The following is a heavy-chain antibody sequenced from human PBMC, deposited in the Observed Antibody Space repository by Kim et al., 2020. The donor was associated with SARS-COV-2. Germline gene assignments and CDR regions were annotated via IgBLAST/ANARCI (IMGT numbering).Heavy chain of an antibody. V-gene: IGHV3-23*01. Sequence: GGSLRLSCAASGFTFSSYAMSWVRQAPGKGLEWVSAISGSGGSTYYADSVKGRFTISRDNSKNTLYLQMNSLRAEDTAVYYCATVRSDVLDTYYYDSSGYSATVDYWGQGTLVTVSS. D-gene: IGHD3-22*01. CDR1: GFTFSSYA. CDR2: ISGSGGST. J-gene: IGHJ4*02. CDR3: ATVRSDVLDTYYYDSSGYSATVDY.